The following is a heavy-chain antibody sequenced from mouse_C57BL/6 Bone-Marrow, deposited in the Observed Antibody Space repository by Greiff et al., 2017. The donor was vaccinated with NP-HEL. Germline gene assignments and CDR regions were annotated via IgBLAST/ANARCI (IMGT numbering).Heavy chain of an antibody. CDR3: TGEGNYTY. J-gene: IGHJ3*01. V-gene: IGHV6-3*01. CDR1: GFTFSNYW. Sequence: DVQLQESGGGLVQPGGSMKLSCVASGFTFSNYWMNWVRQSPEKGLEWVAQIRLKSDNYATHYAESVKGRFTISRDDSKSSVYLQMNNLRAEDTGIYYCTGEGNYTYWGQGTLVTVSA. CDR2: IRLKSDNYAT. D-gene: IGHD2-1*01.